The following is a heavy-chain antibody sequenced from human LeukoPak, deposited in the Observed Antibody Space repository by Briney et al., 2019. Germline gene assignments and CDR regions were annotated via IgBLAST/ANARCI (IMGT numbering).Heavy chain of an antibody. Sequence: PGGSLRLSCAASGFTFSDHYMDWVRQAPGKGLEWVGRTRNKANSYTTEYAASVKGRFTISRDDSKNSLYLQMNSLKTEDTAVYYCAREYYDFWSGYYYYYYGMDVWGQGTTVIVSS. CDR3: AREYYDFWSGYYYYYYGMDV. V-gene: IGHV3-72*01. CDR1: GFTFSDHY. CDR2: TRNKANSYTT. J-gene: IGHJ6*02. D-gene: IGHD3-3*01.